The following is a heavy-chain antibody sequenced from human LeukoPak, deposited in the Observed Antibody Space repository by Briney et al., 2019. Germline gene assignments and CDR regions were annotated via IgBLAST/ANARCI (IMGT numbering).Heavy chain of an antibody. Sequence: ASVKVSCKVSGYTLTELSMHWVRQAPGKGLEWMGGFDPEDGETIYAQKFQGRVTMTGDTSTDTAYMELSSLRSEDTAVYYCATDSGYSSRHDAFDIWGQGTMVTVSS. J-gene: IGHJ3*02. D-gene: IGHD6-13*01. CDR1: GYTLTELS. V-gene: IGHV1-24*01. CDR3: ATDSGYSSRHDAFDI. CDR2: FDPEDGET.